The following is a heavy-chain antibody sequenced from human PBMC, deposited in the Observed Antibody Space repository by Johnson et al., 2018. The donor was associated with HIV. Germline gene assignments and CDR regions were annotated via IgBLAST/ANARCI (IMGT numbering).Heavy chain of an antibody. D-gene: IGHD3-10*01. J-gene: IGHJ3*01. CDR3: YCTEHFGAGSESKGTFDA. CDR1: GFTFDDYA. CDR2: ISWTSGSI. V-gene: IGHV3-9*01. Sequence: VQLVESGGGLVQPGRSLRLSCAASGFTFDDYAMHWVRPAPGKGLEWVSGISWTSGSIGYADSVKGRFTIPRDNSKNTLWLQMTSLRQDDTAVYSCYCTEHFGAGSESKGTFDAWGQGTMVTVSS.